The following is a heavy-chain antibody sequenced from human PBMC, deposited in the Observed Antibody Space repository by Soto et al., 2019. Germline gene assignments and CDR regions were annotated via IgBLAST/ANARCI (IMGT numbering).Heavy chain of an antibody. J-gene: IGHJ5*02. CDR3: ARDPRGNDYGDHHNWFDP. Sequence: EVQLVESGGGLVQPGGSLRLSCAASGFTFSSYWMSWVRQAPGKGLEWVANIKQDGSEKYYVDSVKGRFTISRDNAKNSLYLQMNSLRAEDTAVYYCARDPRGNDYGDHHNWFDPWGQGTLVTVSS. D-gene: IGHD4-17*01. CDR2: IKQDGSEK. CDR1: GFTFSSYW. V-gene: IGHV3-7*01.